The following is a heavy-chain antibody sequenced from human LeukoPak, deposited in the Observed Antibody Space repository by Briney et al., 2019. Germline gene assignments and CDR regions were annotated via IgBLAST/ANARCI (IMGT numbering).Heavy chain of an antibody. D-gene: IGHD3-10*01. Sequence: SETLSLTCTVSGGSISSNYWSWIRQPAGKGLEWIGRIYTSGSTNYNPSLKSRVTMSVDTSKNQFSLKLSSVTAADTAVYYCARGDGSGSYYHMDVWGKGTTVTVSS. CDR3: ARGDGSGSYYHMDV. V-gene: IGHV4-4*07. CDR1: GGSISSNY. J-gene: IGHJ6*03. CDR2: IYTSGST.